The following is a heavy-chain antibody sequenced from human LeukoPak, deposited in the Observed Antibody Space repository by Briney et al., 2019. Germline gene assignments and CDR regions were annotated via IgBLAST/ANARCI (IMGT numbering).Heavy chain of an antibody. Sequence: SVNVSRKASRYTLTGYYMHWVGQPPGHGLEWMGRINPKSGGTNYAQKRQGRVTTTRDTSISTDYMERSRMSSKDTAVYYCARGSIAAAQSKVRSGHYYYYYMDVWGKGTTVTVSS. J-gene: IGHJ6*03. V-gene: IGHV1-2*06. CDR1: RYTLTGYY. CDR3: ARGSIAAAQSKVRSGHYYYYYMDV. CDR2: INPKSGGT. D-gene: IGHD6-13*01.